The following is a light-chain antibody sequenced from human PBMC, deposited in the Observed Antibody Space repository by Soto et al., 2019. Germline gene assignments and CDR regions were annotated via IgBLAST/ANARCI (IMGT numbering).Light chain of an antibody. CDR2: TGS. Sequence: DIQMTQSPSYGSASVLDVVSRTFRASQGIKNWLAWYQQKPGKAPNLLIYTGSSLQSGVPSRFSGSGSGTDFTLTINSLRPQDFATYYCQQAPSFPMTFGQGTRLEIK. V-gene: IGKV1-12*01. CDR3: QQAPSFPMT. CDR1: QGIKNW. J-gene: IGKJ5*01.